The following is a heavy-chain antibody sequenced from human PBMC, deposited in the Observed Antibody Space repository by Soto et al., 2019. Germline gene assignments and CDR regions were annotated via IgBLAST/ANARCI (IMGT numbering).Heavy chain of an antibody. CDR3: AKDAPGSGWLSDY. CDR1: GFTFSIYA. CDR2: ISGNGGT. Sequence: EVQLLESGGGLVQPGGSLRLSCAASGFTFSIYAMSWVRQVPGKGLEWVSTISGNGGTSYADFVRGRFTISRDNSKNTLYLQMNSLRVDDTAIYYCAKDAPGSGWLSDYWGKGTLVTVSS. J-gene: IGHJ4*02. V-gene: IGHV3-23*01. D-gene: IGHD3-22*01.